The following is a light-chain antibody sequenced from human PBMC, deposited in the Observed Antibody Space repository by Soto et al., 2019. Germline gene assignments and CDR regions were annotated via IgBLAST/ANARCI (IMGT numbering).Light chain of an antibody. J-gene: IGLJ7*01. CDR3: SSYTTSNTL. CDR2: DVS. Sequence: QSALTQPASVSGSPGQSITISCTATSSDVGDYNYVSWYQQHPGKAPKLMIYDVSHRPSGVSNRFSGSKSGNTASLTISGLQAEDEADYYSSSYTTSNTLFGGGTQLTVL. V-gene: IGLV2-14*03. CDR1: SSDVGDYNY.